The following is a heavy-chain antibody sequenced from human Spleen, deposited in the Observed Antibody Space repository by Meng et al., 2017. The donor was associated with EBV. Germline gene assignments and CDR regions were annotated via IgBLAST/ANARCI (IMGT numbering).Heavy chain of an antibody. Sequence: LMSPAQALLSLSKHWSPLCTYPDNSVVSGLYYWIWIAQTPGNGLELIGYAYYSGSTKYSPSLKSLVTISVDKSKNQFSLKLSSVTAADTAVYYCASGVSGDYSRHFDYWGQGTLVTVSS. D-gene: IGHD2-21*02. CDR1: DNSVVSGLYY. J-gene: IGHJ4*02. V-gene: IGHV4-61*01. CDR2: AYYSGST. CDR3: ASGVSGDYSRHFDY.